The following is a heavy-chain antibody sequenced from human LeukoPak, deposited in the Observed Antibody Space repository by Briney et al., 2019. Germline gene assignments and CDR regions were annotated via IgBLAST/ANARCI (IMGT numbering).Heavy chain of an antibody. J-gene: IGHJ6*03. CDR3: ARVGSEYYGSGSYYYYYYYMDV. Sequence: ASVKVSCKASGYTFTSYDINWVRQATGQGLEWMGWMNPNSGNTGYAQKFQGRVTMTRNTSISTAYMELSSLRSEDTAVYYCARVGSEYYGSGSYYYYYYYMDVWGKGTTVTISS. CDR2: MNPNSGNT. CDR1: GYTFTSYD. V-gene: IGHV1-8*01. D-gene: IGHD3-10*01.